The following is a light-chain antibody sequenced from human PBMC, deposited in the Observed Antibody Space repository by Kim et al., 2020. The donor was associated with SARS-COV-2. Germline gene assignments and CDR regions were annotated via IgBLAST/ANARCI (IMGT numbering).Light chain of an antibody. CDR3: QSFDTSVWV. V-gene: IGLV6-57*03. CDR1: SGSIASNY. J-gene: IGLJ3*02. CDR2: EDN. Sequence: GKTVTIPCTRSSGSIASNYVQWYQKRPGSAPTTVIYEDNLRPSEVPDRFSGSIDSSSNSASLTISGLKTEDEADYYCQSFDTSVWVFGGGTQLTVL.